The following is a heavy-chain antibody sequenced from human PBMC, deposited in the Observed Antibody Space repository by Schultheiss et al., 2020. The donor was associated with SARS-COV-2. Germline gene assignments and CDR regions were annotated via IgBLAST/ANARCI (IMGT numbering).Heavy chain of an antibody. Sequence: ASVKVSCKASGYTFTTYYIQWVRQAPGQGLEWLGWINPDSGGTFSSQKFQGRVTITRDTPITTVYMELTSLTSDDTAVYFCARDRFRGYYGMDVWGQGTSVTVSS. J-gene: IGHJ6*02. D-gene: IGHD1-14*01. V-gene: IGHV1-2*02. CDR3: ARDRFRGYYGMDV. CDR2: INPDSGGT. CDR1: GYTFTTYY.